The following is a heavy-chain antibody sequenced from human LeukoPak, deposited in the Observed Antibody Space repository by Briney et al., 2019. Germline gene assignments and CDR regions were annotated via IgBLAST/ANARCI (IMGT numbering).Heavy chain of an antibody. CDR3: ARIPAAGYILGYYGMDV. CDR2: IDWDDDK. Sequence: SGPTLVNPTQTLTLTCTFSGFSLSTSGMCVSWIRQPPGKALEWLARIDWDDDKYYSTSLKTRLTISKDTSKNQVVPTMTNMDPVDTATYYCARIPAAGYILGYYGMDVWGQGTTVTVSS. CDR1: GFSLSTSGMC. V-gene: IGHV2-70*11. J-gene: IGHJ6*02. D-gene: IGHD6-13*01.